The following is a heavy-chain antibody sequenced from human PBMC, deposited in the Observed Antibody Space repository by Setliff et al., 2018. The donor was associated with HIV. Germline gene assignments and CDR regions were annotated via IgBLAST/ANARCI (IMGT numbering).Heavy chain of an antibody. CDR1: GDSVSNVGYY. J-gene: IGHJ6*03. Sequence: PSETLSLTCTVSGDSVSNVGYYWGWIRQSPGKGLEWIGSIYYSGSTSYNPSLKSRVTISVHTSKNQFSLRLTSVTAADTAVYYCASLDGSESPYIYYYYMDVWGEGTAVTVSS. CDR3: ASLDGSESPYIYYYYMDV. V-gene: IGHV4-39*01. D-gene: IGHD3-10*01. CDR2: IYYSGST.